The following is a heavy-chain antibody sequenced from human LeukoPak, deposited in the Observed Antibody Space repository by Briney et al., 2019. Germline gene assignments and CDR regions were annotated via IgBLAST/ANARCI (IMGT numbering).Heavy chain of an antibody. Sequence: SETLSLTCTVSGVSISSSNSYWGWIRQPPGKGLEWIGSIYYTGNTYYNASLKSRVTISIDTSKNQFSLKLSSVTAADTAVYYCARDSGVGATTVDYWGQGTLVTVSS. V-gene: IGHV4-39*02. D-gene: IGHD1-26*01. CDR3: ARDSGVGATTVDY. CDR2: IYYTGNT. J-gene: IGHJ4*02. CDR1: GVSISSSNSY.